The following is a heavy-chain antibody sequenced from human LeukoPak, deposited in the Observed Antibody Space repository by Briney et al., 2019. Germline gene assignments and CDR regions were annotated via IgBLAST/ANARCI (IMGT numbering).Heavy chain of an antibody. D-gene: IGHD1-1*01. CDR2: ISYSGST. J-gene: IGHJ5*02. CDR1: GGSINSYC. Sequence: PSETLSLTCTVSGGSINSYCWSWIRQPPGKGLEWIGYISYSGSTNFNPSLKSRVTISVDTSKNQFSLKRSSVTAADTAVYYCAREGTAGTNLNWFDPWGQGTLVTVSS. CDR3: AREGTAGTNLNWFDP. V-gene: IGHV4-59*01.